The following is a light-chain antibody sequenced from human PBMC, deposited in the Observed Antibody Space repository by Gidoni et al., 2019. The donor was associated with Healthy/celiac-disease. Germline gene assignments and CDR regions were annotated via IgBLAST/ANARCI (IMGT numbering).Light chain of an antibody. CDR3: LLSYSGPRKV. V-gene: IGLV7-46*01. Sequence: QAVVTQEPSLTVSPGGTVTLTCGSSTGAVTSGHYPYWFQQKPGQAPRTLIYETSNKHSWTPARFSGSLLGGKAALTLSGAQPEDEAEYYCLLSYSGPRKVFGGGTKLTVL. CDR1: TGAVTSGHY. J-gene: IGLJ2*01. CDR2: ETS.